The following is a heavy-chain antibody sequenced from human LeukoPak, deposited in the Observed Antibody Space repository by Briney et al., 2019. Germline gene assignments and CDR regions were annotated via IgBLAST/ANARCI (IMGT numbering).Heavy chain of an antibody. J-gene: IGHJ4*02. V-gene: IGHV4-39*07. CDR3: ARRLSGYFGDYFDY. CDR1: GGSISSSSYY. Sequence: SETLSLTCTVSGGSISSSSYYWGWTRQPPGKGLEWIGSIYYSGSTYYNPSLKSRVAISVDTSKNQFSLKLSSVTAADTAVYYCARRLSGYFGDYFDYWGQGALVTVSS. D-gene: IGHD3-22*01. CDR2: IYYSGST.